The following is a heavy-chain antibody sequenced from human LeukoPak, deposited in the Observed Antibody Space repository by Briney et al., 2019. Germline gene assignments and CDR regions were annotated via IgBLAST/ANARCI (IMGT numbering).Heavy chain of an antibody. J-gene: IGHJ5*02. Sequence: SETLSLTCAVYGGSFSGYYWSWIRQPPGKGLEWIGEINHSGSTNYNPSLKSRVTISVDTSKNQFSLKLTSVTAADTAVYYCAKYVSTGWFDPWGQGTLVTVSS. D-gene: IGHD5/OR15-5a*01. V-gene: IGHV4-34*01. CDR2: INHSGST. CDR1: GGSFSGYY. CDR3: AKYVSTGWFDP.